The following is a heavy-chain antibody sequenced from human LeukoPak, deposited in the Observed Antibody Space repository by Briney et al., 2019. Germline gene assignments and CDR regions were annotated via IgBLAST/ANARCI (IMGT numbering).Heavy chain of an antibody. CDR3: ARGVGGYCSGGSCYSGPNWFDP. CDR2: IYYSGRT. Sequence: TSETLSLTCTVFGGSISSYYWSWIRQPPGKGLEWMGYIYYSGRTNYNPSLKSRVTISVDTSKNQFSLKLSSVTAADTAVYYCARGVGGYCSGGSCYSGPNWFDPWGQGTLVTVSS. D-gene: IGHD2-15*01. J-gene: IGHJ5*02. CDR1: GGSISSYY. V-gene: IGHV4-59*01.